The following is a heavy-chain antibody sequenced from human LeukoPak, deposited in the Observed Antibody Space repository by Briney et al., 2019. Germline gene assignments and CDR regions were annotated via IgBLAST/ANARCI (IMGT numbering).Heavy chain of an antibody. CDR3: ARGRVRGVIIGPFDY. V-gene: IGHV4-34*01. D-gene: IGHD3-10*01. CDR1: GGSFSGYY. CDR2: INHSGST. J-gene: IGHJ4*02. Sequence: PSETLSLTCAVYGGSFSGYYWRWIRQPPGKGLEWIGEINHSGSTNYNPSLKSRVTISVDTSKNQFSLKLSSVTAADTAVYYCARGRVRGVIIGPFDYWGQGPLVTVSS.